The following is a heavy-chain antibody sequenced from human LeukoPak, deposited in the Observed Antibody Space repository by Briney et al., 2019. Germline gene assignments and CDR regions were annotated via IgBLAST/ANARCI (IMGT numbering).Heavy chain of an antibody. Sequence: GRSLRLSCAASGFTFSSYGMHWVRQAPGKGLEWVAVISYDGSNKYYADSVKGRFTISRDNSKNTLYLQMNSLRAEDTAVYYCARGAIFGAVAGSQDYWGQGTLVTVSS. J-gene: IGHJ4*02. D-gene: IGHD6-19*01. CDR3: ARGAIFGAVAGSQDY. CDR1: GFTFSSYG. V-gene: IGHV3-30*03. CDR2: ISYDGSNK.